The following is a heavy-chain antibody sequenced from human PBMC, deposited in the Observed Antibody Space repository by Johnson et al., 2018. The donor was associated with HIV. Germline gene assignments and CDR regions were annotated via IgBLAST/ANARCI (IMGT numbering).Heavy chain of an antibody. CDR3: AREAGAFDV. CDR2: IYSGGRT. Sequence: MLLVESGGGLVKPGGSLRLSCAASGFTFNNAWMSWVRQAPGKGLEWVSLIYSGGRTYYADSVKGRFTISRDNSKNTLYLQMNTLRAEDTAVYYCAREAGAFDVWGQGTVVTVSS. J-gene: IGHJ3*01. CDR1: GFTFNNAW. V-gene: IGHV3-66*01.